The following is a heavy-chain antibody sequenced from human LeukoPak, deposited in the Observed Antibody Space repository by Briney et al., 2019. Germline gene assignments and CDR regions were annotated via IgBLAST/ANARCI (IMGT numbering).Heavy chain of an antibody. CDR3: ARDSGDYYDTSGGWASWFDP. J-gene: IGHJ5*02. V-gene: IGHV1-69*13. D-gene: IGHD3-22*01. CDR1: GGTFISYA. CDR2: IIPIFGTA. Sequence: SVKVSCKASGGTFISYAISWVRQAPGQGLEWMGGIIPIFGTANYAQKFQGRVTITADESTSTAYMELSSLRSEDTAVYYCARDSGDYYDTSGGWASWFDPWGQGTLVTVSS.